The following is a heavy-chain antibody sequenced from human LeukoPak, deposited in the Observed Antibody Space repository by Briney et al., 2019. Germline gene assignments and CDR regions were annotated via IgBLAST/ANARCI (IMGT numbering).Heavy chain of an antibody. J-gene: IGHJ6*03. Sequence: SETLSLTCTVSGGSISSYYWSWIRQPPGKGLEWIGYIYYSGSTNYNPSLKSRVTISVDTSKNQFSLKLSSVTAADTAVYYCARGRAAAGKFRYYYYYYMDVWGKGTTVTVSS. V-gene: IGHV4-59*12. CDR3: ARGRAAAGKFRYYYYYYMDV. CDR2: IYYSGST. D-gene: IGHD6-13*01. CDR1: GGSISSYY.